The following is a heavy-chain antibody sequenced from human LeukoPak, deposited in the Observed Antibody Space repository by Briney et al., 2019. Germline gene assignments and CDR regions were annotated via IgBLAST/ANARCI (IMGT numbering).Heavy chain of an antibody. CDR1: GYTLSELS. Sequence: ASVKVSCKVSGYTLSELSMHWVRQAPGKELEWVGGFDPEDDERVYAQKFQGRVTMTEDTSTDTAYMELSSLRSEDTAIYYCATELRSGYFDYWGQGTLVTVSS. CDR2: FDPEDDER. D-gene: IGHD3-22*01. J-gene: IGHJ4*02. CDR3: ATELRSGYFDY. V-gene: IGHV1-24*01.